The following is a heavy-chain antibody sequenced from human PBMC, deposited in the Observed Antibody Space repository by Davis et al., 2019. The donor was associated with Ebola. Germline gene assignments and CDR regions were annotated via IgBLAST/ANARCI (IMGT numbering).Heavy chain of an antibody. V-gene: IGHV4-59*12. CDR1: GGSISSDY. CDR3: ARVRLWLYNNFDY. Sequence: SETLSLTCSVSGGSISSDYWSWIRQPPGKGLEWIGYIYYSGSTNYNPSLKSRVTISVDTSKNQFSLKLSSVTAADTAVYYCARVRLWLYNNFDYWGQGTLVTVSS. D-gene: IGHD1-1*01. CDR2: IYYSGST. J-gene: IGHJ4*02.